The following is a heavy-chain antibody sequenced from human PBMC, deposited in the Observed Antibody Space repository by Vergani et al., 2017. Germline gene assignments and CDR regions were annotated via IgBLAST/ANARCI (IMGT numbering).Heavy chain of an antibody. CDR3: ASDTHSGQRADR. D-gene: IGHD6-19*01. Sequence: QVQLQESGPGLVKSSETLSLTCSVSFDSIRNLYFNWIRQPPGKGLEWIGSIHYNDNTNYNPSLKTRVTISVDTSKNQFSLTLTSVTAADTAVYYCASDTHSGQRADRWGQGILVTVTS. V-gene: IGHV4-59*11. J-gene: IGHJ5*02. CDR2: IHYNDNT. CDR1: FDSIRNLY.